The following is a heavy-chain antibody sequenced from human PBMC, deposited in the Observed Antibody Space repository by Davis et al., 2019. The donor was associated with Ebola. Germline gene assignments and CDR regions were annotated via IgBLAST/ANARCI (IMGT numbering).Heavy chain of an antibody. CDR2: LNPNSGGT. J-gene: IGHJ6*02. D-gene: IGHD6-13*01. Sequence: ASVKVSCKASGYTFTGYYMHWVRQAPGQGLEWMGWLNPNSGGTNYAQKFQGWVTMTRDTSISTAYMELSRLRSDDTAVYYCARALSRYYYYGMDVWGQGTTVTVSS. CDR1: GYTFTGYY. V-gene: IGHV1-2*04. CDR3: ARALSRYYYYGMDV.